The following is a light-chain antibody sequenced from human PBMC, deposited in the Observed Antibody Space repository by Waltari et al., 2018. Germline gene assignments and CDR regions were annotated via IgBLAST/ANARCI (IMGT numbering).Light chain of an antibody. CDR2: TNN. CDR1: TSNIGSNT. J-gene: IGLJ3*02. V-gene: IGLV1-44*01. CDR3: AAWDDSLSGPG. Sequence: QSVLTQPPSASGTPGQRVTISCSGSTSNIGSNTVNWYQQLPGTAPKLLIETNNQRPSGVPDRFSGANSGTSASLAISGLQSEDEADYYCAAWDDSLSGPGFGGGTKVTVL.